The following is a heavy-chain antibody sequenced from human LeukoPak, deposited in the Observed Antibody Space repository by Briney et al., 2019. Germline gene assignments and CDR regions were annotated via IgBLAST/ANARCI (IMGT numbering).Heavy chain of an antibody. D-gene: IGHD3-9*01. CDR1: GFTFSIYA. CDR3: ANQILTAYQEPDRLSYYYGMDA. J-gene: IGHJ6*02. CDR2: ISDFVNIT. V-gene: IGHV3-23*02. Sequence: PAGSLRLSWVPSGFTFSIYAMSWVRQAPEKGLEWVSGISDFVNITKYGDSVKGRLTIPRDPSKNTLYLQPNTLRAEDTALYYCANQILTAYQEPDRLSYYYGMDAWGHGTSVTVSS.